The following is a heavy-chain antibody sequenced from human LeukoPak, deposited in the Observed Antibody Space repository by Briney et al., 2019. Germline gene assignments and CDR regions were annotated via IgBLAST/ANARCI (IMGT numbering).Heavy chain of an antibody. J-gene: IGHJ4*02. CDR3: ARVATTVVTPDSFHY. CDR1: GSSISIGYY. CDR2: IYHSGRT. V-gene: IGHV4-38-2*02. Sequence: SKTLSLTCSVSGSSISIGYYWGWIRQPPGKGLEWIGSIYHSGRTHYNPSLKSRITISVDTSKNQFFLKLKSVMAADTAVYYCARVATTVVTPDSFHYWGQGTLITVSS. D-gene: IGHD4-23*01.